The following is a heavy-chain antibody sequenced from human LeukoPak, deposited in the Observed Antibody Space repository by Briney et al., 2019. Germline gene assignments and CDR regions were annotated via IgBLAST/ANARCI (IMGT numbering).Heavy chain of an antibody. CDR1: GFPFSSYA. CDR2: ISDSGGST. Sequence: QPGGSLRLSCSASGFPFSSYAMHWVRQAPGKGLEYVSVISDSGGSTYYADSVKGRFTISRDNSKNTLYLQMSSLRAEDTAVYFCVRGYSFGPYGMDVWGQGTTVTVSS. D-gene: IGHD2-15*01. J-gene: IGHJ6*02. V-gene: IGHV3-64D*09. CDR3: VRGYSFGPYGMDV.